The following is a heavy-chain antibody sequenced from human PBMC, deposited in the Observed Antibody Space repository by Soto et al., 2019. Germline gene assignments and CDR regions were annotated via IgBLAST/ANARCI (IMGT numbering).Heavy chain of an antibody. CDR2: MTYDGATE. D-gene: IGHD3-10*01. J-gene: IGHJ3*01. CDR3: ARVRLTISVNDALDV. V-gene: IGHV3-30*14. Sequence: QVHLVESGGGVVQPGRSLRLSCAASGFPFSDYVTHWVRQAAGKGLEWVASMTYDGATEYYADSVKGRFTVSRDNSKRTLSLQMNSLRPEDMAVYYCARVRLTISVNDALDVWGQGTTVTVSS. CDR1: GFPFSDYV.